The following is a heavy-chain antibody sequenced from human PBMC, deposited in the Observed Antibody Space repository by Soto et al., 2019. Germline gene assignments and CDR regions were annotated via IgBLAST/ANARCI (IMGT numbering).Heavy chain of an antibody. J-gene: IGHJ6*02. CDR2: ISAYNGNT. D-gene: IGHD1-7*01. CDR1: GYTFTSYG. Sequence: ASVKVSCKASGYTFTSYGISWVRQAPGQGLEWMGWISAYNGNTNYAQKLQGRVTMTTDTSTSTAYMELRSLRSDDTAVYYCARGNYETYYYYYFGMDVWDQGTTFTVSS. V-gene: IGHV1-18*01. CDR3: ARGNYETYYYYYFGMDV.